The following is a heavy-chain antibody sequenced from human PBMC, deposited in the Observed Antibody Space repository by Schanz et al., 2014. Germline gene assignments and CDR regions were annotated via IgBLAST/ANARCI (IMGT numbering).Heavy chain of an antibody. CDR2: IKQDESER. V-gene: IGHV3-7*01. CDR3: ARDKGGYYPFDY. D-gene: IGHD3-3*01. CDR1: GFTFSTYW. J-gene: IGHJ4*02. Sequence: EVQLVESGGGLVEPGGSLRLSCEASGFTFSTYWMSWVRQAPGKGLEWVANIKQDESERSYVDSVKGRFTISRDNAKNSLYLQMNSLRAEDTAVYYCARDKGGYYPFDYWGQGTLVTVSS.